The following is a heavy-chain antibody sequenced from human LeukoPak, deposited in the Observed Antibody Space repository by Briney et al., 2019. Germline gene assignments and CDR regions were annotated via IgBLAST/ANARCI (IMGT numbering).Heavy chain of an antibody. CDR3: ARLPQLGYCSSTSCYEHFDY. Sequence: ASVKVSCKASGGTFSSYAISWVRQAPGQGLEWMGGIIPIFGTANYAQKFQGRVTFTADESTSTAYMELSSLRSEDTAVYYCARLPQLGYCSSTSCYEHFDYWGQGTLVTVSS. V-gene: IGHV1-69*13. D-gene: IGHD2-2*01. J-gene: IGHJ4*02. CDR1: GGTFSSYA. CDR2: IIPIFGTA.